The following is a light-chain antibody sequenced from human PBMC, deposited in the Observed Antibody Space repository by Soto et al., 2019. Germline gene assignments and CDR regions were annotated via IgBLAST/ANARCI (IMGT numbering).Light chain of an antibody. CDR1: EGISSY. Sequence: DIQLTQSPSFLSASVGDRVTISCRASEGISSYLAWYQQRPGKAPKLLIYAAASLQSGVPSRFSGSGSGTEFTLTISSLQSEDFGTYYCQHLKNYPITFGQGTRPEIK. J-gene: IGKJ5*01. CDR2: AAA. V-gene: IGKV1-9*01. CDR3: QHLKNYPIT.